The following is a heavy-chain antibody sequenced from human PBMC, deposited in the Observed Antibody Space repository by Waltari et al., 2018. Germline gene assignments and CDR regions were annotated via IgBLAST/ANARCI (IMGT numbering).Heavy chain of an antibody. CDR3: ARGSVADP. Sequence: QASLVESGGALVRPGGSLRLSCTASGFAFSDFYMTWIRQAPGKGREGISYFSGSGDTIYYADSVKGRFVVSRDNAENSLFLEMNNLRVNDSAVYYCARGSVADPWGPGTLVSVSS. J-gene: IGHJ5*02. D-gene: IGHD6-19*01. V-gene: IGHV3-11*04. CDR2: FSGSGDTI. CDR1: GFAFSDFY.